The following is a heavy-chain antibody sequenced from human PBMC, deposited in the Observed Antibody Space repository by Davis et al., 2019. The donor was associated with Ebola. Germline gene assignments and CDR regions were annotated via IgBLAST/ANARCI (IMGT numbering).Heavy chain of an antibody. D-gene: IGHD3-10*01. CDR3: ARGRAYYGSGSYYRGYGMDV. CDR1: GGSISSSSYY. J-gene: IGHJ6*02. CDR2: IYYSGST. V-gene: IGHV4-39*01. Sequence: MPSETLSLTCTVSGGSISSSSYYWGWIRQPPGKGLEWIGSIYYSGSTYYNPSLKSRVTISVDTSKNQFSLKLSSVTAADTAVYYCARGRAYYGSGSYYRGYGMDVWGQGTTVTVSS.